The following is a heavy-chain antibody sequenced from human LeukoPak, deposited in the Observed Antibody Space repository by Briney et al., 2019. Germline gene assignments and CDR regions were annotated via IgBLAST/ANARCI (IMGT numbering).Heavy chain of an antibody. CDR2: INHSGST. J-gene: IGHJ4*02. D-gene: IGHD6-19*01. Sequence: PSETLSLTCAVYGGSFSGYYWSWIRQPPGKGLEWIGEINHSGSTNYNPSLKSRVTISVDTSKSQFSLKLSSVTAADTAVYYCARGEAVAGISYWGQGTLVTVSS. V-gene: IGHV4-34*01. CDR1: GGSFSGYY. CDR3: ARGEAVAGISY.